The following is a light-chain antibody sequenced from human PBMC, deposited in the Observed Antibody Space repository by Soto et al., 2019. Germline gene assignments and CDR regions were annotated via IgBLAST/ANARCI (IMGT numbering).Light chain of an antibody. CDR2: DAS. CDR1: QSISSW. CDR3: QQYNSYPWT. Sequence: DIQMTQSPSTLSASVGDRVTITCRASQSISSWLAWYQQKPGKAPKLLIYDASSLESGVPSRFSGSGSGTEFTLTIRSMQTHDFANYYCQQYNSYPWTFGQGTKVDIK. V-gene: IGKV1-5*01. J-gene: IGKJ1*01.